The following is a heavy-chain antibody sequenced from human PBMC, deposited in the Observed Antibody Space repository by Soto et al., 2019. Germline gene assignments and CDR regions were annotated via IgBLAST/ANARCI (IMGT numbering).Heavy chain of an antibody. Sequence: SETLSLTCTVSGGSISSYYWSWIRQPPGKGLEWIGYIYYSGSTNYNPSLKSRVTISVDTSKNQFSLKLSSVTAADTAVYYCARGGGGYSSAFDIWGQGTMVTVSS. CDR1: GGSISSYY. D-gene: IGHD6-25*01. CDR3: ARGGGGYSSAFDI. J-gene: IGHJ3*02. V-gene: IGHV4-59*01. CDR2: IYYSGST.